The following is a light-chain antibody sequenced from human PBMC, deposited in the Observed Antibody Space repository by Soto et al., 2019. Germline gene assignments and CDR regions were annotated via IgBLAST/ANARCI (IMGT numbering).Light chain of an antibody. J-gene: IGLJ1*01. CDR2: GVT. CDR1: SSDVGAYNY. Sequence: QSALTQPASVSASPVQSITISCTGTSSDVGAYNYVSWYQQYPGKAPNLMIYGVTNRPSGVSNRFSGSKTGNTASLTISGLQAEDEADYYCFSHRGGDSHVFGTGTKVTVL. CDR3: FSHRGGDSHV. V-gene: IGLV2-14*01.